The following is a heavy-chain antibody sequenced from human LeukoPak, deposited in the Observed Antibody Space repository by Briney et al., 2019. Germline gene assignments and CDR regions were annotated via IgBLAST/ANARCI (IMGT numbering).Heavy chain of an antibody. CDR3: ARGLWQWLVDY. J-gene: IGHJ4*02. CDR2: INPSGGST. V-gene: IGHV1-46*01. CDR1: GYTFTSNY. Sequence: GASVKVSCKASGYTFTSNYMHWVRQAPGQGLEWMGMINPSGGSTSYARKFQGRVTMTSDTSTSTVFMELSSLRSEDTAVYSCARGLWQWLVDYWGQGTLVTVSS. D-gene: IGHD6-19*01.